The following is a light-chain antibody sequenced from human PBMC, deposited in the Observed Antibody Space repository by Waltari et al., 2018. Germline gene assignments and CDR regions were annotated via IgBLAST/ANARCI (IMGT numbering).Light chain of an antibody. CDR2: EDT. J-gene: IGLJ3*02. CDR3: CSTDSSGDHWV. Sequence: SYELTQPPSVAVSPAQTARIPCSGGALPIKYTSWYQQKSGQAPGLVIYEDTKRPSGIPERFSGSSSGTMSTLTIGGAQVDDEADYYCCSTDSSGDHWVFGGGTQLTVL. V-gene: IGLV3-10*01. CDR1: ALPIKY.